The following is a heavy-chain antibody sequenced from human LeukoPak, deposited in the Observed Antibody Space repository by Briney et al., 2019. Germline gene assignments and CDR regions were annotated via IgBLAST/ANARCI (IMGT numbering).Heavy chain of an antibody. CDR1: GFTFDDYA. J-gene: IGHJ4*02. CDR3: AKDANPSGALFDF. V-gene: IGHV3-9*01. CDR2: ISWNGGSI. D-gene: IGHD1-14*01. Sequence: PGRSLRLSCAASGFTFDDYAMHWVRQAPGKGLEWVSGISWNGGSIGYADSVKGRFTISRDNAKNSLYLQVNSLRVEDTAFYYCAKDANPSGALFDFWGQGTLVTVSS.